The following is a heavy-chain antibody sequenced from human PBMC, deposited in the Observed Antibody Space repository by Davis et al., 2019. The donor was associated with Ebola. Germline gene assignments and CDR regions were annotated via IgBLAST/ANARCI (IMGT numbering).Heavy chain of an antibody. CDR1: EGSISSSTYY. V-gene: IGHV4-39*01. J-gene: IGHJ6*02. Sequence: SDTLSLPFAVPEGSISSSTYYWRWIRQPPGKGLEWSGSIYNSGSPYYNPSLESRVTISVDTSKNQLSLKLTSVTATDTAVYYCARPVSPGYTYGYYYYDMDVWGQGTTVTVSS. CDR2: IYNSGSP. CDR3: ARPVSPGYTYGYYYYDMDV. D-gene: IGHD5-18*01.